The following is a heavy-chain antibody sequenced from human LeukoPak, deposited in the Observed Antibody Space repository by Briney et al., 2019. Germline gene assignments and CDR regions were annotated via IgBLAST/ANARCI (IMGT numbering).Heavy chain of an antibody. CDR1: GFTFSSYA. J-gene: IGHJ4*02. CDR2: ISGSGGST. D-gene: IGHD2-15*01. V-gene: IGHV3-23*01. Sequence: PGGSLRLSCAASGFTFSSYAMSWVRQAPGKGLEWVSAISGSGGSTYYADSVKGRFTISRDNSKNTLYLQMNSLRAEDTAVYYCARIGYCSGGSCYPHFDYWGQGTLVTVSS. CDR3: ARIGYCSGGSCYPHFDY.